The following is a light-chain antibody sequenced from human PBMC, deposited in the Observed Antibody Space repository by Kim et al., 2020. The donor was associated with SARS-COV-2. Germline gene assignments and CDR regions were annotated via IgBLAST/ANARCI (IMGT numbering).Light chain of an antibody. CDR3: AVWDDSLNGNV. V-gene: IGLV1-44*01. Sequence: GQTVTISCSGTRSNIGNNFVNWYRQVPGTAPKLVIYENNLRPSGVPDRFSGFKSDTSASLDISGLQSEDEAVYICAVWDDSLNGNVFATGTKVTVL. J-gene: IGLJ1*01. CDR1: RSNIGNNF. CDR2: ENN.